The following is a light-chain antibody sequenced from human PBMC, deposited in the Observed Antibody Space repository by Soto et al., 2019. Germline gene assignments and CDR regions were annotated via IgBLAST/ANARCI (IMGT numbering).Light chain of an antibody. CDR2: GVS. CDR3: QQYNNWPHT. Sequence: EIVMTQSPATLSVSPGERATLSCRDSQSVSSKLAWIQQKPGQAPRLLTYGVSTRATGVPVRFSGSGSGTEFTLTINSLQSEDFAVYYCQQYNNWPHTFGQGTKVDIK. CDR1: QSVSSK. J-gene: IGKJ2*01. V-gene: IGKV3-15*01.